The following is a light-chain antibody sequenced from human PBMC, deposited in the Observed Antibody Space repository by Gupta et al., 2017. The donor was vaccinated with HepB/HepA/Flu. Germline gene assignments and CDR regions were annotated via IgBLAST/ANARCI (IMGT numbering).Light chain of an antibody. CDR2: DAS. V-gene: IGKV3-11*01. CDR1: QSVSSY. CDR3: QHRSNCPWP. Sequence: EIVLTQSPATLSLSPGERATLSCRASQSVSSYLDWYQQKPGQAPRLLIYDASNRANGIPARFSGSGSGTEFTLTISSREPEDFAIYYCQHRSNCPWPFGQGTQVEIK. J-gene: IGKJ1*01.